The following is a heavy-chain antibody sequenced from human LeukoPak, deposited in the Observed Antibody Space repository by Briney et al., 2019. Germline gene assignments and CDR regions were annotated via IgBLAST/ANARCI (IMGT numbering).Heavy chain of an antibody. J-gene: IGHJ4*02. CDR1: GFTFSVYY. V-gene: IGHV3-11*01. D-gene: IGHD4-23*01. CDR2: ISSSGSTT. Sequence: GGSLRLSCAASGFTFSVYYMSWIRQAPGKGLEWVSYISSSGSTTYYADSVKGRFTISRDNAKNSLYLQMNSLRAEDTAVYYCAAWEGWQLVQADYWGQGTLVTVSS. CDR3: AAWEGWQLVQADY.